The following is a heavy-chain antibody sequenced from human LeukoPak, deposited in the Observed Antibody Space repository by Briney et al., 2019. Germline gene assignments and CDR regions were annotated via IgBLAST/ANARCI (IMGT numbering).Heavy chain of an antibody. J-gene: IGHJ3*02. D-gene: IGHD2-2*02. CDR1: GYSISSGYY. CDR2: IDYSGST. Sequence: PSETLSLTCAVSGYSISSGYYWGWIRQPPGKGLEWIGSIDYSGSTYYNPSLKSRVTISVDTSKNQFSLKLSSVTAADTAVYYCARASPDCSSTSCYTGGAFDIWGQGTMVTVSS. V-gene: IGHV4-38-2*01. CDR3: ARASPDCSSTSCYTGGAFDI.